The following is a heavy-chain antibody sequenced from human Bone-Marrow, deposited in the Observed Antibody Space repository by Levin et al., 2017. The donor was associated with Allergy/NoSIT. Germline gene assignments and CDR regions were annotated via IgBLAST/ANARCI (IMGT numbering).Heavy chain of an antibody. CDR1: GYTFTSYY. V-gene: IGHV1-46*01. CDR3: ARTAVSGRRFDY. D-gene: IGHD6-19*01. J-gene: IGHJ4*02. Sequence: ASVKVSCNSSGYTFTSYYMHWVRQAPGQGLEWMGVINPSSGSTTYAQNFQGRVSMTRDTSTSTVYMELSSLRSEDTAVYYCARTAVSGRRFDYWGQGTLVIVSS. CDR2: INPSSGST.